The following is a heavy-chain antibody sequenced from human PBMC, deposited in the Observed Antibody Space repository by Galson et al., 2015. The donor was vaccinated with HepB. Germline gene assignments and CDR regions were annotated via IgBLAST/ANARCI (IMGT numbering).Heavy chain of an antibody. V-gene: IGHV4-59*05. CDR2: IYYSGST. D-gene: IGHD4-17*01. CDR3: ARTTVTSRVPFDY. J-gene: IGHJ4*02. CDR1: GGSISSSY. Sequence: ETLSLTCTVSGGSISSSYWSWIRQPPGKGLEWIGSIYYSGSTYYNPSLKSRVTISVDTSKNQFSLKLSSVTAADTAVYYCARTTVTSRVPFDYWGQGTLVTVSS.